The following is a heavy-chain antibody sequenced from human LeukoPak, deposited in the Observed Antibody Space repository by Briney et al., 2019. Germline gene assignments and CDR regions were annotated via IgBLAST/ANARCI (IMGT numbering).Heavy chain of an antibody. D-gene: IGHD3-3*01. CDR3: ARDSGGSGYLWFDP. J-gene: IGHJ5*02. Sequence: SETLSLTCTVSGGSISNNYWTWIRQPPGKGLEWIGYISYSGSTNNNPSLKSRLTISLDTSKNQFSLKLTSVTAADTAVYYCARDSGGSGYLWFDPWGQGTLVTVSS. CDR1: GGSISNNY. V-gene: IGHV4-59*01. CDR2: ISYSGST.